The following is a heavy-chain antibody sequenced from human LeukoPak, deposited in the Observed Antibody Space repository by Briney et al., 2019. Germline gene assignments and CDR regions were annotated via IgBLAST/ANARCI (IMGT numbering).Heavy chain of an antibody. CDR2: ISSSGSTI. CDR3: ARDGEVGVGRWFDP. D-gene: IGHD1-26*01. Sequence: PGGSLRLSCAASGFTFSSYEMNWVRQAPGKGLEWVSYISSSGSTIYYADSVKGRFTISRDNAKNSLYLQMNSLRAEDTAVYYCARDGEVGVGRWFDPWGQGTLVTVSS. J-gene: IGHJ5*02. V-gene: IGHV3-48*03. CDR1: GFTFSSYE.